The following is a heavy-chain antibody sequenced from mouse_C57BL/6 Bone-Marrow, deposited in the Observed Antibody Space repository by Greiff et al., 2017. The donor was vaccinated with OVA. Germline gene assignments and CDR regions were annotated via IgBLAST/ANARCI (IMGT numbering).Heavy chain of an antibody. CDR3: ARNWDTRVYFDY. J-gene: IGHJ2*01. V-gene: IGHV2-2*01. D-gene: IGHD4-1*01. CDR1: GFSLTSYG. Sequence: VQRVESGPGLVQPSQSLSITCTVSGFSLTSYGVHWVRQSPGKGLEWLGVIWSGGSTDYNAAFISRLSISKDNSKSQVFFKMNSLQADDTAIYYCARNWDTRVYFDYWGQGTTLTVSS. CDR2: IWSGGST.